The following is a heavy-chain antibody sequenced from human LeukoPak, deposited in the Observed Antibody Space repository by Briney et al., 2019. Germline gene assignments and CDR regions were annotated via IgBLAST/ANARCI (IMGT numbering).Heavy chain of an antibody. J-gene: IGHJ3*02. CDR3: ARPRITMVRGVRHHAFDI. V-gene: IGHV1-18*01. D-gene: IGHD3-10*01. Sequence: ASVTVSCKASGYTFTSYGISWVRQAPGQGLEWMGWISAYNGNTNYAQKLQGRVTMTTDTSTSTAYMELRSLRSDDTAVYYCARPRITMVRGVRHHAFDIWGQGTMVTVSS. CDR2: ISAYNGNT. CDR1: GYTFTSYG.